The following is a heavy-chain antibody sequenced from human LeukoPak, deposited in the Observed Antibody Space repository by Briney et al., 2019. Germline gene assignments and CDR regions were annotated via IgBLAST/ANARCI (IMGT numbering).Heavy chain of an antibody. CDR3: ARGYYYDSSGYYAYFDY. CDR2: ISWNSGSI. Sequence: SLRLSCAASGFPFDDYAMHWVRPAPGKGLEWVSGISWNSGSIGYADSVKGRFTISRDNAKNSLYLQMNSLRAEDMALYYCARGYYYDSSGYYAYFDYWGQGTLVTVSS. V-gene: IGHV3-9*03. D-gene: IGHD3-22*01. J-gene: IGHJ4*02. CDR1: GFPFDDYA.